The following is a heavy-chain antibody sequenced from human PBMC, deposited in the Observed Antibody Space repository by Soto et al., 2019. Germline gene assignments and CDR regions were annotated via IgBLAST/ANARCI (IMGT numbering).Heavy chain of an antibody. V-gene: IGHV4-59*01. CDR3: ARGDSDLAVSEAAY. Sequence: QMQMQESGPRLVKPSETLSLTCTVSGASITDSYWSWIRQPPEKGLEWIEYIYFSGVATYNPSLKSRATMSRDTSKNDFSLKLTSVTAADTAIYYCARGDSDLAVSEAAYWGQGTVVTVSS. D-gene: IGHD2-15*01. CDR2: IYFSGVA. CDR1: GASITDSY. J-gene: IGHJ1*01.